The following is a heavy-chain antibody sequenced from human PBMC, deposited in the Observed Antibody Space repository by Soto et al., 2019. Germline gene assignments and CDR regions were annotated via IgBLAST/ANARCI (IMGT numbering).Heavy chain of an antibody. CDR2: INPSGGHT. CDR1: GNTFSNYY. D-gene: IGHD2-21*02. V-gene: IGHV1-46*03. Sequence: QVQLVQSGAEVKKPGASVKVSCKASGNTFSNYYIHWVRQAPGQGLEWMGTINPSGGHTTYAQKFLGRVTMTRDTSTSTLYMELTSLRSEDTAVYYCARGGHVVVVTAAFDSWGQGTLVTVSS. J-gene: IGHJ4*02. CDR3: ARGGHVVVVTAAFDS.